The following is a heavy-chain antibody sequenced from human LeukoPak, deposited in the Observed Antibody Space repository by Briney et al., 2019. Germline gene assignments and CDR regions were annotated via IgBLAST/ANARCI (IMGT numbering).Heavy chain of an antibody. V-gene: IGHV4-4*02. CDR2: INHSGST. D-gene: IGHD3-22*01. J-gene: IGHJ4*02. Sequence: SGTLSLTCAVSGGSITNTNWWSWVRQPPGKGLEWIGEINHSGSTNYNPSLKSRVTISEDTSKNQISLKLSSVTAADTAVYYCARVRGYYDSSGYDYWGQGTLVTVSS. CDR1: GGSITNTNW. CDR3: ARVRGYYDSSGYDY.